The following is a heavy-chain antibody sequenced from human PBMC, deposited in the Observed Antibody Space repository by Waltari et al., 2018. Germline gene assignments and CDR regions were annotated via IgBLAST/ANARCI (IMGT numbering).Heavy chain of an antibody. CDR2: ISAYNGNP. CDR3: ARDYYDFWSGYFSYYYGMDV. J-gene: IGHJ6*02. CDR1: GYTFTSYG. V-gene: IGHV1-18*01. D-gene: IGHD3-3*01. Sequence: QVQLVQSGAEVKKPGASVKVSCKASGYTFTSYGISWVRQAPGQGLGWMGWISAYNGNPNYAPKLQGRVTMTTDTSTSTAYMELSSLRSDDTAVYYCARDYYDFWSGYFSYYYGMDVWGQGTTVTVSS.